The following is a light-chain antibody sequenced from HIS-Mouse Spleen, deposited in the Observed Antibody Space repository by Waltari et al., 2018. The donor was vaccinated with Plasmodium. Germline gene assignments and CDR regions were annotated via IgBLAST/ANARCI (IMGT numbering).Light chain of an antibody. V-gene: IGKV3-15*01. CDR3: QQYNNWPRGT. Sequence: EIVMTQPPATLSVSPGERATLSCRASQSVSSNLAWYQQQPGQAPRLLIYGASTRATGIPARFSGSWSGTEFTLTISSMQSEDFAVYYCQQYNNWPRGTFGQGTKVEIK. CDR2: GAS. CDR1: QSVSSN. J-gene: IGKJ1*01.